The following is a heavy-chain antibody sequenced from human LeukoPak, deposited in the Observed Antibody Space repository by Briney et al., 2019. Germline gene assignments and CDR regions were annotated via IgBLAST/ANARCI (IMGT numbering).Heavy chain of an antibody. CDR3: ASSAHTSVSNAFDI. V-gene: IGHV1-2*06. CDR2: INPNSGGT. Sequence: ASVKVSCKASGYTFTGYYMHWVRQAPGQGLEWMGRINPNSGGTNYAQKFQGRVSMTRDTSISTAYMELSRVRSDDTAVYYCASSAHTSVSNAFDIWGQGTMVAVSS. D-gene: IGHD1-1*01. CDR1: GYTFTGYY. J-gene: IGHJ3*02.